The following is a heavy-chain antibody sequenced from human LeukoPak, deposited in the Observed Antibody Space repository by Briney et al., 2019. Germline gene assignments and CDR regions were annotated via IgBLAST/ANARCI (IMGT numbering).Heavy chain of an antibody. CDR3: VKHGSGWSFDY. J-gene: IGHJ4*02. V-gene: IGHV4-59*01. CDR1: SASIISYY. Sequence: SETLSLTCTVPSASIISYYWGWIRQSPGKGLEWIGYIQNTGGTNYNPSLKSRVSISKDTSKNQFSLQVRSVTAADTAVYYCVKHGSGWSFDYWGQGTLVTVSS. D-gene: IGHD6-19*01. CDR2: IQNTGGT.